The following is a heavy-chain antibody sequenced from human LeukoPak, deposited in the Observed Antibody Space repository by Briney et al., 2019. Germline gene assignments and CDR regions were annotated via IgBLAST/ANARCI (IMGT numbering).Heavy chain of an antibody. V-gene: IGHV1-24*01. CDR2: FDPEDYET. CDR1: GYTVTEIS. CDR3: ARERAVGSGYYSYYFDY. D-gene: IGHD3-22*01. Sequence: VASVKVSCKVSGYTVTEISMHWVRQSPGKGLEWMGGFDPEDYETIYAQKFQGRVTMTKDTSTDTAYMELNSLRAEDTAVYYCARERAVGSGYYSYYFDYWGQGTLVTVSS. J-gene: IGHJ4*02.